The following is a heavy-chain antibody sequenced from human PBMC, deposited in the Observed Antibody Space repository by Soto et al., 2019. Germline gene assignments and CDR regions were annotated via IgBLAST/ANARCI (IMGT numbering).Heavy chain of an antibody. CDR3: AKRGIFGANDY. J-gene: IGHJ4*02. V-gene: IGHV3-23*01. Sequence: EVQLLESGGGLVQPGGPLRLSCAASGFTFSSYDMTWVRQPPGKGLEWVSTVSGGGGGTYYADSVKGRFTISRDNSKNTLYLQMNSLRAEDTAVYYCAKRGIFGANDYWGQGTLLTVSS. CDR2: VSGGGGGT. D-gene: IGHD3-3*01. CDR1: GFTFSSYD.